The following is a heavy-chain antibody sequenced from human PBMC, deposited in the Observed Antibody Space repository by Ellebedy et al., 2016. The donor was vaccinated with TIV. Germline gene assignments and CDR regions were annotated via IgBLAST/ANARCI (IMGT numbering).Heavy chain of an antibody. V-gene: IGHV1-58*02. J-gene: IGHJ4*02. CDR1: GFTFTSSV. CDR3: AARPGGAASGRFDY. D-gene: IGHD3-16*01. Sequence: AASVKVSCKASGFTFTSSVMQWVRQARGQRLEWIGWIVVDSGHTDYAQKFQERVTITRDMSTRTAYMGLSSLRSEDTAFYYCAARPGGAASGRFDYWGQGTVVTVSS. CDR2: IVVDSGHT.